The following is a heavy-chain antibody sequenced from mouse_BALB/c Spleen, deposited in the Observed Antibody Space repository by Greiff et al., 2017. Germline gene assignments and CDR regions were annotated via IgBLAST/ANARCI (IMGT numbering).Heavy chain of an antibody. CDR3: TRWYYGSSLYFDY. CDR2: IYPSDSYT. D-gene: IGHD1-1*01. Sequence: QVQLQQPGAELVRPGASVKLSCKASGYTFTSYWINWVKQRPGQGLEWIGNIYPSDSYTNYNQKFKDKATLTVDKSSSTAYMQLSSPTSEDSAVYYCTRWYYGSSLYFDYWGQGTTLTVSS. V-gene: IGHV1-69*02. CDR1: GYTFTSYW. J-gene: IGHJ2*01.